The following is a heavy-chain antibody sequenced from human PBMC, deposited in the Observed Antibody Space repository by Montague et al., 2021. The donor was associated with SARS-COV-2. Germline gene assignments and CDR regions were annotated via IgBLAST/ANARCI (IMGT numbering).Heavy chain of an antibody. Sequence: SLRLSCAASGITVSTNYMNWVRRAPGKGLEWVSVIHSGGETYYADSVKGRFTTSRDSPENTLYLQMNSLRPEDTAVYYCARVMGDSSGYYGYGMDVWGQGTTVTVSS. V-gene: IGHV3-66*02. D-gene: IGHD3-22*01. J-gene: IGHJ6*02. CDR2: IHSGGET. CDR1: GITVSTNY. CDR3: ARVMGDSSGYYGYGMDV.